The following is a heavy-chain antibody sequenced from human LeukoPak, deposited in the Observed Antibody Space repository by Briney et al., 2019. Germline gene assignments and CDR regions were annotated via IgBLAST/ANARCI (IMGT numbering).Heavy chain of an antibody. CDR2: MNPNSGNT. J-gene: IGHJ6*03. Sequence: WASVKVSCKASGYTFTSYDINWVRQATGQGREWMGWMNPNSGNTGYAQKFQGRVTMTRNTSISTAYMELSSLRSEDTAVYYCARGSRTYSSSWQNYYYYYMDVWGKGTTVTISS. V-gene: IGHV1-8*01. CDR1: GYTFTSYD. CDR3: ARGSRTYSSSWQNYYYYYMDV. D-gene: IGHD6-13*01.